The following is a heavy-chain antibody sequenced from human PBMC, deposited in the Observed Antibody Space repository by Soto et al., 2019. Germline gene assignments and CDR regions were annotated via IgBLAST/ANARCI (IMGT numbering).Heavy chain of an antibody. J-gene: IGHJ4*02. CDR1: GGSFSGYY. V-gene: IGHV4-34*01. D-gene: IGHD6-19*01. CDR3: ARGPYSSGWYGSVYYFDY. Sequence: QVQLQQWGAGLLKPSETLSLTCAVYGGSFSGYYWSWIRQPPGKGLEWIGEINHSGSTNYNPSLKSGVTISVDKSKNQFSLKLSSVTAADTAVYYCARGPYSSGWYGSVYYFDYWGQGTLVTVAS. CDR2: INHSGST.